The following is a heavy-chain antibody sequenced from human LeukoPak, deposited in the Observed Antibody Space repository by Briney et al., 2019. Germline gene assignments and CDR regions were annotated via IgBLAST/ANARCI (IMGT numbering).Heavy chain of an antibody. D-gene: IGHD2-21*01. CDR3: ARLSFADYYFDC. CDR2: VYYSGST. CDR1: GGSISSSSYC. V-gene: IGHV4-39*01. J-gene: IGHJ4*02. Sequence: NPSETLSLTCTVSGGSISSSSYCWGWIRQPPGKGLEWIGSVYYSGSTYNNPSLKSRVTISVDTSKNQFSLRLSSVTAADTAVYYCARLSFADYYFDCWDQGTLVTVSS.